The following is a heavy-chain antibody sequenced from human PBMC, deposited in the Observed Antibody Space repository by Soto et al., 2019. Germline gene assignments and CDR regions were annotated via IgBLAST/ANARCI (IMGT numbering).Heavy chain of an antibody. J-gene: IGHJ6*02. CDR3: ARGGYKWNYRGGGYGMDV. Sequence: QVQLVQSGAEVKKPGASVKVSCKASGYTFTSYDINWVRQATGQGLEWMGWMNPNSGNTGYAQKFQGRVTMTRNTSITTADMEVSSLRSDDTAVYYCARGGYKWNYRGGGYGMDVWGQGTTVTVSS. CDR2: MNPNSGNT. CDR1: GYTFTSYD. D-gene: IGHD1-7*01. V-gene: IGHV1-8*01.